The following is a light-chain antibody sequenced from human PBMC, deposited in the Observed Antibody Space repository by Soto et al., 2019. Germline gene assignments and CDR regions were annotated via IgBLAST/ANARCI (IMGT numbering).Light chain of an antibody. J-gene: IGKJ4*01. Sequence: EIVLTQSPGTLSLSPGERATLSCGASQSVSSSYLAWYQQKPGQAPRLLIYDTSTRATGVPTRFSGSRSGAEFTLTINSLQSEDFAVYYCQQYNSWPPLTFGGGTKVDI. CDR3: QQYNSWPPLT. CDR2: DTS. CDR1: QSVSSSY. V-gene: IGKV3-15*01.